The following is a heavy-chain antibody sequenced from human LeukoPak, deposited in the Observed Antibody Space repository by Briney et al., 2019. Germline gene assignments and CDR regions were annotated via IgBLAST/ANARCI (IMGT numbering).Heavy chain of an antibody. D-gene: IGHD6-19*01. J-gene: IGHJ6*02. CDR1: GFTFSSYN. Sequence: QPGGSLRLSCAASGFTFSSYNMNWVRQAPGKGLEWVSYISSSISVIYYADSVKGRFTISRDNAKNSLYLQMNSLRDEDTAVYYCARDNIAVAGPFYYYGMDVWGQGTTVTV. V-gene: IGHV3-48*02. CDR3: ARDNIAVAGPFYYYGMDV. CDR2: ISSSISVI.